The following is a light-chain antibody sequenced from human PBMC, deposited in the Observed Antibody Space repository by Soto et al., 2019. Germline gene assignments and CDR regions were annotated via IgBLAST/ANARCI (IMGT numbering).Light chain of an antibody. V-gene: IGLV4-69*01. Sequence: QLVLTQSPSASASLGASVSPTCTWGSETTNYAIAWYQQKPEKGPRYLIKLATDGSHTKGDGIPDRFSGSSSGAERYLTISSLQSEDEADYYCQTWGTGGWVFGGGTKVTVL. J-gene: IGLJ3*02. CDR1: SETTNYA. CDR3: QTWGTGGWV. CDR2: LATDGSH.